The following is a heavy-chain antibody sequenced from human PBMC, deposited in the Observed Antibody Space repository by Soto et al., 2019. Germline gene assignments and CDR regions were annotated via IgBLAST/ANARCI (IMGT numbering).Heavy chain of an antibody. CDR2: IYYSERTSYNSGST. Sequence: SETLSLTCTVSGDSMTSSSYYWGWIRQPPGKGLEWIGSIYYSERTSYNSGSTYYSPSLKSRVTISGDTSKSQFSLKLSSVTAADTAVYYCARHTRNQFDPWGQGTLVTAPQ. V-gene: IGHV4-39*01. CDR3: ARHTRNQFDP. J-gene: IGHJ5*02. CDR1: GDSMTSSSYY.